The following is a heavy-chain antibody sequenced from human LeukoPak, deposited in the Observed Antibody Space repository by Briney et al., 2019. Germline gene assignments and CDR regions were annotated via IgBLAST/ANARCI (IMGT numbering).Heavy chain of an antibody. V-gene: IGHV3-21*01. D-gene: IGHD4-17*01. Sequence: GGSLRLSCAASGFTLSDHYMDWVRQAPGKGLEWVSSISSSSSYIYYADSVKGRFTISRDNAKNSLYLQMNSLRAEDTAVYYCARGGGTTVTYAVDYWGQGTLVTVSS. CDR1: GFTLSDHY. CDR2: ISSSSSYI. CDR3: ARGGGTTVTYAVDY. J-gene: IGHJ4*02.